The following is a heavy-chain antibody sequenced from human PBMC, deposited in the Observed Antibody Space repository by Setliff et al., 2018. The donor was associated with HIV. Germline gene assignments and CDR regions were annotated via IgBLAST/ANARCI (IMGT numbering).Heavy chain of an antibody. V-gene: IGHV1-46*01. CDR2: INPSGGDT. Sequence: ASVKVSCKASGYTFTSYYMHWVRQAPRHGLEWMGIINPSGGDTEYAQKFQDRVTMTTDTSTSTVYMELSSLRSGDTAVYYCARETAPAHYYGSGSYRLHAFDVWGQGTMVTVSS. J-gene: IGHJ3*01. CDR1: GYTFTSYY. CDR3: ARETAPAHYYGSGSYRLHAFDV. D-gene: IGHD3-10*01.